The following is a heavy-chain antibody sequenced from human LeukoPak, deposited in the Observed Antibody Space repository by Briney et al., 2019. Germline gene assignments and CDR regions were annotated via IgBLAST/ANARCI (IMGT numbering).Heavy chain of an antibody. CDR1: GGSISSGSYY. CDR3: ARLTRYCSGGSCFYYFDY. Sequence: PSETLSLTCTVSGGSISSGSYYWSWIRQPAGKGLEWIGRIYTSGSTNYNPSLKSRVTISVDTSKNQFSLKLSSVTAADTAVYYCARLTRYCSGGSCFYYFDYWGQGTLVTVSS. D-gene: IGHD2-15*01. V-gene: IGHV4-61*02. CDR2: IYTSGST. J-gene: IGHJ4*02.